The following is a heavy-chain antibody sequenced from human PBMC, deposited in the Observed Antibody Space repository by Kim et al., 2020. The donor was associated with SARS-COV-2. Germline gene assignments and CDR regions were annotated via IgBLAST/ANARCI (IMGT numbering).Heavy chain of an antibody. Sequence: GGSLRLSCAASGFTFSSYAMSWVRQAPGKGLEWVASIRRAGSDKYYADSVKGRFTISRDNSKNTLYLQMSSLGAEDTAVYYCARAERIQVRHQGSPPDY. D-gene: IGHD5-18*01. CDR3: ARAERIQVRHQGSPPDY. V-gene: IGHV3-23*03. CDR1: GFTFSSYA. CDR2: IRRAGSDK. J-gene: IGHJ4*01.